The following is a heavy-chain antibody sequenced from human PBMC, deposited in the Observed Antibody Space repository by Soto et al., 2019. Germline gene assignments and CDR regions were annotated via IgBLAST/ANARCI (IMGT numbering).Heavy chain of an antibody. CDR3: ARRYGYHFDY. CDR1: GGSISSSY. D-gene: IGHD1-1*01. Sequence: SETLSLTCTVSGGSISSSYWSWIRQPPGKGLEWIGYIYDSGSTYYNSSLKSRVTMSVDTSKNQFSLKLSSVTAADTAVYYCARRYGYHFDYWGQGTLVTVSS. V-gene: IGHV4-59*08. J-gene: IGHJ4*02. CDR2: IYDSGST.